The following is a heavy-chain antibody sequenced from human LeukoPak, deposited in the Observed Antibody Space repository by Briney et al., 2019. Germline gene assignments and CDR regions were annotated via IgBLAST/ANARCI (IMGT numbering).Heavy chain of an antibody. J-gene: IGHJ4*02. CDR2: IYSGGST. Sequence: GGSLRLSCAASGFTVSSNYMSWVRQAPGKGLEWVSVIYSGGSTYYADSVKGRFTISRDNSKNTLYLQMNSLRAEDTAVYYCAKEIGRGAEGMVRGDLDYWGQGTLVTVSS. CDR3: AKEIGRGAEGMVRGDLDY. V-gene: IGHV3-53*01. CDR1: GFTVSSNY. D-gene: IGHD3-10*01.